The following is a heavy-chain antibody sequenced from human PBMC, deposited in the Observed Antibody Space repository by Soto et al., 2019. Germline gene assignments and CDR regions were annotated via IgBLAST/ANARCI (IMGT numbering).Heavy chain of an antibody. J-gene: IGHJ4*02. D-gene: IGHD3-3*01. CDR3: ATGGNFDYYFDS. Sequence: QLQLQESGPGLVKPSQTLSLTCSVSGGSVTSARYYWAWVRQPPGRSLEWLASVYHSGSIYYNPSVRGRVPMSVDTSTTQFSLKLNSVTAADTAVYYCATGGNFDYYFDSWGQGALVTVSS. V-gene: IGHV4-39*01. CDR1: GGSVTSARYY. CDR2: VYHSGSI.